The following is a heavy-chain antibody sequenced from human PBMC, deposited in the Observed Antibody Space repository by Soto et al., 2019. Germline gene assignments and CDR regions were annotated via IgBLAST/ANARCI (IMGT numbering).Heavy chain of an antibody. J-gene: IGHJ3*02. CDR2: INPSGGST. V-gene: IGHV1-46*03. Sequence: ASVKVSCKASGYTFTSYYMHWVRQAPGQGLEWMGIINPSGGSTSYAQKFQGRVTMTRDTSTSTVYMELSSLRSEDTAVYYCARDLAPITMVRGDDAFDIWGQGTMVTVSS. CDR3: ARDLAPITMVRGDDAFDI. CDR1: GYTFTSYY. D-gene: IGHD3-10*01.